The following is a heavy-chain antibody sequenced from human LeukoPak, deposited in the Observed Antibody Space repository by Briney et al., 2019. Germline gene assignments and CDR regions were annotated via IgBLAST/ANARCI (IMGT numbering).Heavy chain of an antibody. CDR2: ISSSGSSI. CDR3: ARVGGYLSWFDP. D-gene: IGHD2-15*01. J-gene: IGHJ5*02. CDR1: RFTFSDYS. Sequence: PGGSLRLSCAASRFTFSDYSMDWVRQAPGKGLEWVSTISSSGSSIFYAASVKGRFTISRDNARNSLYLQVNSLRAEDTAVYYCARVGGYLSWFDPWGQGTLVTVSS. V-gene: IGHV3-21*04.